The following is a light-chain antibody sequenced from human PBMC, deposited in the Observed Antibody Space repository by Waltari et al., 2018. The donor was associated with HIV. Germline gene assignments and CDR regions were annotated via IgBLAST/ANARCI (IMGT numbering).Light chain of an antibody. CDR1: TSDISDFNF. CDR3: SSYSARGFVV. CDR2: AVY. Sequence: HSALTQPASVSGSPGQSITISCTGPTSDISDFNFVSWYQQSPGRAPKLIIFAVYSRPSGISDRFSGSKAGVTASLTISALRAEDEADYFCSSYSARGFVVFGGGTKVTVL. V-gene: IGLV2-14*01. J-gene: IGLJ3*02.